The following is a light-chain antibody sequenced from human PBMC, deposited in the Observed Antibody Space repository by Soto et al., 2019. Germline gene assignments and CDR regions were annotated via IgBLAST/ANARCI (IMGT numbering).Light chain of an antibody. CDR2: DAS. V-gene: IGKV1-13*02. J-gene: IGKJ1*01. CDR3: QQYKSYSWT. CDR1: QGISST. Sequence: AIQLTQSPSSLSASAGDRVTIPCRASQGISSTLAWYQQKPGKAPKLLIYDASSRESGVPARFSGSGSGTEFTLTISSLQPDDFATYYCQQYKSYSWTFGQGTKVDIK.